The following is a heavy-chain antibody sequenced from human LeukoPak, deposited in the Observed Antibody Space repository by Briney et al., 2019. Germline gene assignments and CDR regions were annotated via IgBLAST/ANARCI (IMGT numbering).Heavy chain of an antibody. V-gene: IGHV3-23*01. CDR3: AKGATISRTGSIAVAGIDY. J-gene: IGHJ4*02. Sequence: GGSLRLSCAASGFTFSSYAMSWVRQAPGKGLEWVSAISGSGSTYYADYVKGWFTISRDNSKNALYLQMHSLRAEDTAVYYCAKGATISRTGSIAVAGIDYWGQGTLVTVSS. D-gene: IGHD6-19*01. CDR2: ISGSGST. CDR1: GFTFSSYA.